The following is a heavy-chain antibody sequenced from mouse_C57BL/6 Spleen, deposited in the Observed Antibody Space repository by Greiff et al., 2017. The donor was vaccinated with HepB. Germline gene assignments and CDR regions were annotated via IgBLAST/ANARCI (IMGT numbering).Heavy chain of an antibody. D-gene: IGHD3-1*01. Sequence: DVHLVESGGGLVKPGGSLKLSCAASGFTFSSYAMSWVRQTPEKRLEWVATISDGGSYTYYPDNVKGRFTISRDNAKNNLYLQMSHLKSEDTAMYYCARGSDWYFDVWGTGTTVTVSS. CDR2: ISDGGSYT. CDR3: ARGSDWYFDV. V-gene: IGHV5-4*01. CDR1: GFTFSSYA. J-gene: IGHJ1*03.